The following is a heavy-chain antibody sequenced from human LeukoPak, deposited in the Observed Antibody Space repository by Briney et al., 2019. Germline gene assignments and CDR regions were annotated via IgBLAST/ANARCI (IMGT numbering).Heavy chain of an antibody. Sequence: GGSLTLSCAASGFSFSSYGMHWVRQAPGKGLEWVAFIRYDGSNKYYADSVKGRVTISRDNSKKTLYLQMNSLRPEDTAVYYCARDTHYYDSSGFYGGSDWFDPWGQGPLVTVSS. CDR2: IRYDGSNK. D-gene: IGHD3-22*01. V-gene: IGHV3-30*02. CDR3: ARDTHYYDSSGFYGGSDWFDP. CDR1: GFSFSSYG. J-gene: IGHJ5*02.